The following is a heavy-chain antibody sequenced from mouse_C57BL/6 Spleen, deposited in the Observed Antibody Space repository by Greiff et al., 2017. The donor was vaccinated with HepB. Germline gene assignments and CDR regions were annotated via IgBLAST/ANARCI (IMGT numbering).Heavy chain of an antibody. D-gene: IGHD2-4*01. V-gene: IGHV5-17*01. J-gene: IGHJ3*01. CDR2: ISSGSSTI. CDR1: GFTFSDYG. Sequence: EVKLVESGGGLVKPGGSLKLSCAASGFTFSDYGMHWVRQAPEKGLEWVAYISSGSSTIYYADTVKGRFTISRDNAKNTLFLQMTSLRSEDTAMYYCERRNYDYDGFAYWGQGTLVTVSA. CDR3: ERRNYDYDGFAY.